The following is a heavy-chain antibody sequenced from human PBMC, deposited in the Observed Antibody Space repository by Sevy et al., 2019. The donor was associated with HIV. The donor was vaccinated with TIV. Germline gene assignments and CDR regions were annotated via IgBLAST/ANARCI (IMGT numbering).Heavy chain of an antibody. CDR2: ISGHGGSI. CDR3: VGGFWSGFDY. D-gene: IGHD3-3*01. CDR1: GFIFNNYV. Sequence: GGSLRLSCAASGFIFNNYVMSWVRQAPGKGLEWVSSISGHGGSIYYADSVKGRFTIARDNSNNIMDLEMNSLRAEDTAVYYCVGGFWSGFDYWGQGTLVTVSS. V-gene: IGHV3-23*01. J-gene: IGHJ4*02.